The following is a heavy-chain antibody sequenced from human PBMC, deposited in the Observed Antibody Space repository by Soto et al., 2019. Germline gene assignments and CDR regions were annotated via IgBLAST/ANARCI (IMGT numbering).Heavy chain of an antibody. J-gene: IGHJ6*03. V-gene: IGHV4-59*01. CDR1: GGSISSYY. Sequence: SETLSLTCSVSGGSISSYYWSWIRQPPGKGLEWIGYIYYSGSTNYNPSLKSRVTISVDTSKNQFSLKLSSVTAADTAVYYCARARYYYMDVWGKGTTVTVSS. CDR2: IYYSGST. CDR3: ARARYYYMDV.